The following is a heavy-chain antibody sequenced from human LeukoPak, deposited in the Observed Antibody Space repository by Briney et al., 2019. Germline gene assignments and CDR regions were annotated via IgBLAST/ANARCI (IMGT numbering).Heavy chain of an antibody. CDR2: VSENGGGT. V-gene: IGHV3-23*01. Sequence: GGSLRLPCAASGFAFSSYAMSWVRRAPGKGLEWVSTVSENGGGTYYADSVKGQFFISRDNSKNTLDLQMDSLRADDTAMFFCAKGKVNHLGAFDSWGLGTLVTVSS. J-gene: IGHJ4*02. CDR3: AKGKVNHLGAFDS. D-gene: IGHD1-26*01. CDR1: GFAFSSYA.